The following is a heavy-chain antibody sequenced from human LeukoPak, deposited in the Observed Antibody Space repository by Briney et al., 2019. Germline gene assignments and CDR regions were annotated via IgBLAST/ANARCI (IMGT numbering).Heavy chain of an antibody. D-gene: IGHD3-3*01. CDR2: IIPILGTA. CDR1: GGTFSSYA. Sequence: SVKVSCKASGGTFSSYAISWVRQAPGQGLEWMGGIIPILGTANYAQKFQGRVTITADESTSTAYMELSSLRSEDTAVYYCARGAGITIFGVVIILRAFDIWGQGTMVTVSS. CDR3: ARGAGITIFGVVIILRAFDI. J-gene: IGHJ3*02. V-gene: IGHV1-69*13.